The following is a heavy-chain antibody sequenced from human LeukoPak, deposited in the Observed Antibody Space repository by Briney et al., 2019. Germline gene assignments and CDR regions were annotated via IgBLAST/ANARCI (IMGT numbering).Heavy chain of an antibody. CDR3: ARDGRSGWYWVDY. Sequence: GGSLRLSCAASGFTFSSYGMHWVRQAPGKGLEWVAVIWYDGSNKYYAYSVKGRFTISRDNSKNTLYLQMNSLRAEATAVYYCARDGRSGWYWVDYWGQGTLVTVSS. J-gene: IGHJ4*02. D-gene: IGHD6-19*01. V-gene: IGHV3-33*01. CDR2: IWYDGSNK. CDR1: GFTFSSYG.